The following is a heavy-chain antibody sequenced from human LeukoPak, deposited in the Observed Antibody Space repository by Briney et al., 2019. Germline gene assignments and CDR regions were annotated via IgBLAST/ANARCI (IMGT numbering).Heavy chain of an antibody. CDR3: ARHLDSGSCHFDY. V-gene: IGHV4-59*08. Sequence: PSETLSLTCTVSGGSISSYYWSWIRQPPGKGLEWIGYIYYSGSTNYNPSLKSRVTISVDTSKNQFSLKLSSVTAADTAVYYCARHLDSGSCHFDYWGQGTLVTVSS. D-gene: IGHD1-26*01. CDR2: IYYSGST. CDR1: GGSISSYY. J-gene: IGHJ4*02.